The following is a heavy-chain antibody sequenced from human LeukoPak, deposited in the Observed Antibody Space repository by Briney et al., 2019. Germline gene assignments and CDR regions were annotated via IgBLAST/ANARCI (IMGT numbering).Heavy chain of an antibody. J-gene: IGHJ4*02. CDR3: ARDPRYCSGASCSQY. Sequence: SETLSLTCAVSGGSISSSNWWSWVRQPPGKGLEWIGEIYHSGSTNYNPSLKSRVTISVDKSMNHFSLKLSSVTAADTAVYYCARDPRYCSGASCSQYWGQGTLVTVSS. CDR1: GGSISSSNW. D-gene: IGHD2-15*01. CDR2: IYHSGST. V-gene: IGHV4-4*02.